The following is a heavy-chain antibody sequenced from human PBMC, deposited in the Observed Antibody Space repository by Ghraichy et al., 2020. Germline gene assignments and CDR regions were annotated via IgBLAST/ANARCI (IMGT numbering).Heavy chain of an antibody. CDR1: GFTVSTNY. CDR2: IYIGGTT. J-gene: IGHJ6*02. Sequence: GGSLRLSCAASGFTVSTNYMSWVRQAPGTGLKWVSIIYIGGTTYYADSVKGRFTISRDNSKNTLYLQMNSLRAEDTAVYYCARDLRGDSSGINHYAMDVWGQGTTVTVSS. CDR3: ARDLRGDSSGINHYAMDV. V-gene: IGHV3-53*01. D-gene: IGHD6-19*01.